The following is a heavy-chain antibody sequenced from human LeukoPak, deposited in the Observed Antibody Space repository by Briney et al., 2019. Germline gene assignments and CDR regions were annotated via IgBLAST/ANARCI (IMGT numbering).Heavy chain of an antibody. V-gene: IGHV4-38-2*02. Sequence: PSETLSLTCTVSGGSISSPDAYWGWMRQSPGKALEWIGSIYHSGSTYYNPSLKSRVTISVDTSKNQFSLKLSSVTAADTAVYYCAGRGTTGTTSGPIDYWGQGTLVTVSS. D-gene: IGHD1-1*01. J-gene: IGHJ4*02. CDR2: IYHSGST. CDR1: GGSISSPDAY. CDR3: AGRGTTGTTSGPIDY.